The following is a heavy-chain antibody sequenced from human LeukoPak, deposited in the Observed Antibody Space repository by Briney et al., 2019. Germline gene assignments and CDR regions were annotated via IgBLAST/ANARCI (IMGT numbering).Heavy chain of an antibody. Sequence: SQTLSLTCTVSGGSISSGDYYWSWIRQPPGTGLEWIGYIYYSGSTYYNPSLKSRVTISVDTSKNQFSLKLSSVTAADTAVYYCARALRSPETNWFDPWGQGTLVTVSS. J-gene: IGHJ5*02. CDR1: GGSISSGDYY. CDR3: ARALRSPETNWFDP. V-gene: IGHV4-30-4*01. CDR2: IYYSGST. D-gene: IGHD1-14*01.